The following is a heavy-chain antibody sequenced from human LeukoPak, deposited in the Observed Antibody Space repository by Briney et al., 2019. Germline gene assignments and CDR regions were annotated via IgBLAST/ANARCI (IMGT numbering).Heavy chain of an antibody. J-gene: IGHJ3*02. D-gene: IGHD2-2*02. V-gene: IGHV3-66*01. CDR1: GFTVSSNY. CDR3: ARDFRSCGISCYMYDAFDI. Sequence: GGSLRLSCAASGFTVSSNYMSWVRQAPGKGLEWVSIIYSGGSTYYADSLKGRFTISRDNSKNTLYLQMNSLRAEDTAVYYCARDFRSCGISCYMYDAFDIWGQGTLVTVSS. CDR2: IYSGGST.